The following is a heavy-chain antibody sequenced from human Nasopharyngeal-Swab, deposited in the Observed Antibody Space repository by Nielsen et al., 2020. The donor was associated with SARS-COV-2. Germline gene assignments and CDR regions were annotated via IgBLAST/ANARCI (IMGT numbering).Heavy chain of an antibody. J-gene: IGHJ4*02. Sequence: GESLKISCAASGFTFSSYGMHWVRQAPGKGLEWVAFIRYDGSNKYYADSVKGRSTISRDNSKNTLYLQMNSLRAEDTAVYYCAKDAGGYSSSWGQGTLVTVSS. CDR2: IRYDGSNK. CDR3: AKDAGGYSSS. V-gene: IGHV3-30*02. D-gene: IGHD6-13*01. CDR1: GFTFSSYG.